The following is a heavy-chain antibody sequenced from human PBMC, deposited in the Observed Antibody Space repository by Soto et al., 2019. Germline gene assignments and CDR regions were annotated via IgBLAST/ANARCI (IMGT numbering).Heavy chain of an antibody. Sequence: GGSLRLSCAASGFTFSSYSMNWVRQAPGKGLEWVSYISSSSTIYYADSVKGRFTISRDNAKNSLYLQMNSLRAEDTAVYYCARMVGYCTNGVCYHWYFDLWGRGTLVTVSS. J-gene: IGHJ2*01. V-gene: IGHV3-48*01. D-gene: IGHD2-8*01. CDR1: GFTFSSYS. CDR3: ARMVGYCTNGVCYHWYFDL. CDR2: ISSSSTI.